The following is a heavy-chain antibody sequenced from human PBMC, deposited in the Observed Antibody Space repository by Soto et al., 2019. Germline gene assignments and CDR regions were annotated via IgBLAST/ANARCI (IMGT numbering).Heavy chain of an antibody. J-gene: IGHJ5*02. V-gene: IGHV5-51*01. CDR1: GYSFANYW. CDR3: ARHGFYGDYSSNYFDP. D-gene: IGHD4-17*01. CDR2: IYPSDSNT. Sequence: GESLKISCQGSGYSFANYWIAWVRQMPGKGLEYMGIIYPSDSNTRYSPSFQGQVTISADKSISTAYLQWSSLKASDTAIYYCARHGFYGDYSSNYFDPWGQGTLVTVSS.